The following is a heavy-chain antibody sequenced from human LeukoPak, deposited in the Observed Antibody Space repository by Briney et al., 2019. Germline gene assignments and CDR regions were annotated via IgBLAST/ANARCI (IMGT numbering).Heavy chain of an antibody. J-gene: IGHJ4*02. CDR2: ISYDGSNK. CDR1: GFTFSSYG. CDR3: AKQGYSSGWTDFDY. D-gene: IGHD6-19*01. Sequence: PGGSLRLSCAASGFTFSSYGMHWVRQAPGKGLEWVAVISYDGSNKYYADSVKGRFTISRDNSKNTLYLQMNSLRAEDTAVYYCAKQGYSSGWTDFDYWGQGTLVTVSS. V-gene: IGHV3-30*18.